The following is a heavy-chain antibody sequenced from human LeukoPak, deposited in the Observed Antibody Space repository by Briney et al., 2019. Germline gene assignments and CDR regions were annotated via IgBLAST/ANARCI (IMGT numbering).Heavy chain of an antibody. CDR1: GGSISSSTYY. CDR2: MYYSGST. J-gene: IGHJ4*02. CDR3: ARGGRSSGWFYFDY. V-gene: IGHV4-39*07. D-gene: IGHD6-19*01. Sequence: SETLSLTCSVSGGSISSSTYYWVWICQPPGKGLEWIGSMYYSGSTYYNPSLKSRVTMSVDTSKNQFSLKLSSVTAADTAVYYCARGGRSSGWFYFDYWGQGTLVTVSS.